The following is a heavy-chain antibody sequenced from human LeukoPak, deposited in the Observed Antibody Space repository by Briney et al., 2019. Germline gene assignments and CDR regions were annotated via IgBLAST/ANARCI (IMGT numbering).Heavy chain of an antibody. Sequence: PGGSLRLSCAASGFTFSSYWMSWVRQAPGKGLEWVAVISYDGSNKYYADSVKGRFTISRDNSKNTLYLQMNSLRAEDTAVYYCAKDDRHIVVVPAAIDYWGQGTLVTVSS. D-gene: IGHD2-2*01. CDR3: AKDDRHIVVVPAAIDY. CDR1: GFTFSSYW. J-gene: IGHJ4*02. CDR2: ISYDGSNK. V-gene: IGHV3-30*18.